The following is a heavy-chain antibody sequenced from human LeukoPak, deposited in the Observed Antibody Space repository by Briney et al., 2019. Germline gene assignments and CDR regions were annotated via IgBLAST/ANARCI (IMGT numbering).Heavy chain of an antibody. V-gene: IGHV3-23*01. J-gene: IGHJ3*02. Sequence: SGGSLRLSCAASGFTFSSYAMSWVRQAPGEGLEWVSAISGSGGDTEYADSVKGRFTISRDNSKNTLYLQMNSLRVEDTAVYYCAKCTTTCYANALHIWGQGTMVTVSS. CDR2: ISGSGGDT. D-gene: IGHD2-2*01. CDR1: GFTFSSYA. CDR3: AKCTTTCYANALHI.